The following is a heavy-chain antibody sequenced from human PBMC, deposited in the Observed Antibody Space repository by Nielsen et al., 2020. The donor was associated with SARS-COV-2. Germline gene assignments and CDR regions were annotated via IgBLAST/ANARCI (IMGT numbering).Heavy chain of an antibody. Sequence: GGSLRLSCAASGFTFDDYAMHWVRQAPGKGLVWVSRINSDGSSTSYADSVKGRFTISRDNVKNTLYLQMNSLRAEDTAVYYCARAFEELGYCSSTSCPFDYWGQGTLVTVSS. CDR3: ARAFEELGYCSSTSCPFDY. V-gene: IGHV3-74*01. D-gene: IGHD2-2*01. CDR1: GFTFDDYA. CDR2: INSDGSST. J-gene: IGHJ4*02.